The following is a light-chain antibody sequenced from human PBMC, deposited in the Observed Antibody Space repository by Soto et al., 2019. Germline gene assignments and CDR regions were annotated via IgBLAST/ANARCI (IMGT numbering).Light chain of an antibody. Sequence: EIVMTQSPATLSVSPGERATLSCRASQSVSRNLAWYQQKPGQAPRLLIYGASTRATGIPARFSGSGSGTEFTRTISSLQSEDVAVYYCQQYINWPLTFGGGTKVEIK. CDR1: QSVSRN. CDR3: QQYINWPLT. V-gene: IGKV3-15*01. CDR2: GAS. J-gene: IGKJ4*01.